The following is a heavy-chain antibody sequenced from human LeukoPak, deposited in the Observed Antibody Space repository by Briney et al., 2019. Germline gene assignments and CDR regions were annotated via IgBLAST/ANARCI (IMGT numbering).Heavy chain of an antibody. CDR3: ARGSLLEYGMDV. CDR1: GGSISSGGYS. V-gene: IGHV4-30-2*01. Sequence: SQTLSLTCAVSGGSISSGGYSGSWIRQPPGKGLEWIGYIYHSGSTYYNPSLKSRVTISVDRSKNQFSLKLSSVTAADTAVYYCARGSLLEYGMDVWGQGTTVTVSS. J-gene: IGHJ6*02. CDR2: IYHSGST. D-gene: IGHD2-15*01.